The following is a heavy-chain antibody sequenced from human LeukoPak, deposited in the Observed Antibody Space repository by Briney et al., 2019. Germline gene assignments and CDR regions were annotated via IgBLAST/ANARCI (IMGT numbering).Heavy chain of an antibody. CDR2: IYSGGST. J-gene: IGHJ4*02. CDR3: ARVPDGADYYDIDFDY. CDR1: GFTFSNAW. Sequence: PGGSLRLSCAASGFTFSNAWMSWVRQAPGKGLEWVSVIYSGGSTYYADSVKGRFTISRDNSKNTLYLQMNSLRAEDTAVYYCARVPDGADYYDIDFDYWGQGTLVTVSS. V-gene: IGHV3-66*01. D-gene: IGHD3-22*01.